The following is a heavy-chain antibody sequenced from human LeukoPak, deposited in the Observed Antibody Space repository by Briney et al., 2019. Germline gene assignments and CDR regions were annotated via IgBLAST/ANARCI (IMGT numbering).Heavy chain of an antibody. CDR2: TYYSGNT. CDR1: GGSISSYY. V-gene: IGHV4-59*08. Sequence: SETLSLTCTVSGGSISSYYWSWIRQPPGKGLEWIGYTYYSGNTNYNPSLKSRVTISVDTSKNQFSLKLSSVTAADTAVYYCARRSSGWYYYYWGQGTLVTVSS. CDR3: ARRSSGWYYYY. J-gene: IGHJ4*02. D-gene: IGHD6-19*01.